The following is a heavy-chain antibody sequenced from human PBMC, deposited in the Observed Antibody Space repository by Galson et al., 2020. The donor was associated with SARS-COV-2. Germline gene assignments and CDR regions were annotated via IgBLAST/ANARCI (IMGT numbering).Heavy chain of an antibody. CDR2: IRWNSGSI. D-gene: IGHD6-13*01. J-gene: IGHJ1*01. Sequence: SLKISCAASGFTFDDYAMHWVRQAPGKGLEWVLGIRWNSGSIGYADSVKGRFTISRDNAKNSLYLQMNSLRAEDTALYYCALKGGYSEYFQHWGQGTLVTVSS. CDR1: GFTFDDYA. CDR3: ALKGGYSEYFQH. V-gene: IGHV3-9*01.